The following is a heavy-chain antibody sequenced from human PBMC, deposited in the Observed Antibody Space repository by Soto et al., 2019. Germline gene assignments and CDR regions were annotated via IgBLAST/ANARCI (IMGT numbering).Heavy chain of an antibody. CDR1: GFSFSDVW. CDR2: IKSKANGGTT. V-gene: IGHV3-15*01. CDR3: TTDLRWELQHIPDY. Sequence: EVQLVESGGGLVKPGGSLRLSCAASGFSFSDVWMTWVRQAPGKGLEWVGRIKSKANGGTTDYSAPVKGRFTISRDDSKSTLFLQMNSLQTEDTAVYYCTTDLRWELQHIPDYWGQGALVTVSS. D-gene: IGHD1-26*01. J-gene: IGHJ4*02.